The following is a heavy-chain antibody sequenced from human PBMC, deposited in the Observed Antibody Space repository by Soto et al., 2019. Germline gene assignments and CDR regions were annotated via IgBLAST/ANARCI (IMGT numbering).Heavy chain of an antibody. CDR1: GFTVSSSN. Sequence: EVQLVESGGGLVQPGGSLRLSCAASGFTVSSSNMRWVRQAPGKGLEWVSLIYSGGSTYYADSVKGRFTISRDNSKNTLFLQMNSVRADDTAMYYCARESSGGNSYFDYWGRGTLVAVSS. CDR3: ARESSGGNSYFDY. J-gene: IGHJ4*02. V-gene: IGHV3-66*01. CDR2: IYSGGST. D-gene: IGHD2-15*01.